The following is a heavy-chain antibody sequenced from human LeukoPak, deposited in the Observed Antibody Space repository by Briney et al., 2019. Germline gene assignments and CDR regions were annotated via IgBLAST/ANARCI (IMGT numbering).Heavy chain of an antibody. CDR3: ARDNGRVALQQWLEGHDAFDI. Sequence: GASVKVSCKASGYTFTGYYMHWVRQAPGQGLEWMGGIIPIFGTANYAQKFQGRVTITADKSTSTAYMELSSLRSEDTAVYYCARDNGRVALQQWLEGHDAFDIWGQGTMVTVSS. V-gene: IGHV1-69*06. D-gene: IGHD6-19*01. CDR2: IIPIFGTA. CDR1: GYTFTGYY. J-gene: IGHJ3*02.